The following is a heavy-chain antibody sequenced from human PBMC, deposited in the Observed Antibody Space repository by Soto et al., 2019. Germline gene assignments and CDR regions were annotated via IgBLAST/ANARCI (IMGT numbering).Heavy chain of an antibody. CDR3: ARVSFLEWSSNWFDP. V-gene: IGHV1-18*01. J-gene: IGHJ5*02. CDR2: ISAYNGNT. CDR1: GYTFTSYG. D-gene: IGHD3-3*01. Sequence: ASVKVSCTASGYTFTSYGISWVRQAPGQGLEWMGWISAYNGNTNYAQKLQGRVTMTTDTSTSTAYMELRSLRSDDTAVYYCARVSFLEWSSNWFDPWGQGTLVTVSS.